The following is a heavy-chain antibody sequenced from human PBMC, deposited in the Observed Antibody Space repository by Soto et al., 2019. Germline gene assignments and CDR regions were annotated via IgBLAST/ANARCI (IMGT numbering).Heavy chain of an antibody. D-gene: IGHD4-4*01. CDR1: GYTFTSYA. J-gene: IGHJ4*02. Sequence: ASVKVSCKASGYTFTSYAIHWVRQAPGQRLEWMGWINAGNGNTKYSQKFQGRVTITRDTSASTAYMELSSLRSEDTAVYYCARDGGVYDYSPFAYWGQGTLVTVSS. CDR3: ARDGGVYDYSPFAY. V-gene: IGHV1-3*01. CDR2: INAGNGNT.